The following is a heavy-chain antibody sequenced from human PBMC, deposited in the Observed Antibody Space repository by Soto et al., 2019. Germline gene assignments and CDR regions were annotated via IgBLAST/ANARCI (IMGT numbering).Heavy chain of an antibody. Sequence: ASVKVSCKASGYTFTSYYMHWVRQAPGQGLEWMGIINPSGGSTSYAQKFQGRVTMTRDTSTSTVYMGLSSLRSEDTAVYYCARALYLTYYYGSGSYYIGYWGQGTLVIVSS. CDR3: ARALYLTYYYGSGSYYIGY. CDR2: INPSGGST. J-gene: IGHJ4*02. D-gene: IGHD3-10*01. V-gene: IGHV1-46*01. CDR1: GYTFTSYY.